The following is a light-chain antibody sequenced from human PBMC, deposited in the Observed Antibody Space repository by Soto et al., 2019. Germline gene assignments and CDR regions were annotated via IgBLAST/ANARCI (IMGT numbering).Light chain of an antibody. CDR3: SSYTTSSILV. CDR2: EVS. J-gene: IGLJ2*01. V-gene: IGLV2-18*02. CDR1: SSDVGSYNR. Sequence: QSDLTQPPSVSGSPGQSVTISCTGTSSDVGSYNRVSWYQQPPGTAPKLMIYEVSNRPSGVPNRFSGSKSGNTASLTISGLQAEDEADYYCSSYTTSSILVFGGGTKLTVL.